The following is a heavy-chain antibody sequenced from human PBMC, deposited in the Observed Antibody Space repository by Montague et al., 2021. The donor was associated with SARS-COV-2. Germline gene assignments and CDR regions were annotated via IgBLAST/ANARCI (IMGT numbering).Heavy chain of an antibody. D-gene: IGHD4-11*01. V-gene: IGHV4-31*03. CDR1: GDSFSSGCYF. Sequence: TLSLTCTVYGDSFSSGCYFWNWIRQHPEKGLEYIVYISYSRSTDYNPSFRSRVSIAMYTSENHFSLKMNTVTAADTSVYYCAESGRLGSSNRFEYWGQGVLVTVSS. J-gene: IGHJ4*02. CDR3: AESGRLGSSNRFEY. CDR2: ISYSRST.